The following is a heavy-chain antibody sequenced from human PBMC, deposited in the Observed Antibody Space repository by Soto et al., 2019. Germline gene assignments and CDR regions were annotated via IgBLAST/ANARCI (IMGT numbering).Heavy chain of an antibody. CDR2: ITSSSSTI. CDR1: GFTFNSYN. V-gene: IGHV3-48*01. CDR3: ARVQEDPVDP. Sequence: PGGSLRLSCAASGFTFNSYNMIWVRQAPGKGLEWVSYITSSSSTIYYADSVKGRFTISRDNAKNSLYLQMNSLRAEDTAVYYCARVQEDPVDPWGQGTLVTVSS. J-gene: IGHJ5*02.